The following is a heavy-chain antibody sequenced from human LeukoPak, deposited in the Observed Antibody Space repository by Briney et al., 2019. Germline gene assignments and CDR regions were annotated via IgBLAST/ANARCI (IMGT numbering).Heavy chain of an antibody. CDR2: INHSGST. V-gene: IGHV4-34*01. CDR1: GGSFSGYY. CDR3: ASWYYDSSGYQTGSDY. D-gene: IGHD3-22*01. J-gene: IGHJ4*02. Sequence: SETLSLTCAVYGGSFSGYYWSWIRQPPGKGLEWIGEINHSGSTNYNPSLKGRVTISVDTSKNQFSLKLSSVTAADTAVYYCASWYYDSSGYQTGSDYWGQGTLVTVSS.